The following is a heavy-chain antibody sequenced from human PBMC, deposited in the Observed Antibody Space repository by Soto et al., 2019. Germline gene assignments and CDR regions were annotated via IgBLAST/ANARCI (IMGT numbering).Heavy chain of an antibody. V-gene: IGHV1-69*13. CDR3: ARGNGSGSYYSNNYYYYYYGMDV. Sequence: SVKVSCKASGGTFSSYAISWVRQAPGQGLEWMGGIIPIFGTANYAQKFQGRVTITADESTSTAYMELSSLRSEDTAVYYCARGNGSGSYYSNNYYYYYYGMDVWGQGTTVTVSS. J-gene: IGHJ6*02. D-gene: IGHD3-10*01. CDR1: GGTFSSYA. CDR2: IIPIFGTA.